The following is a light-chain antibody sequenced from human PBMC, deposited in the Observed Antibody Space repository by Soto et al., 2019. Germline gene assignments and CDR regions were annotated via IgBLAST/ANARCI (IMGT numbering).Light chain of an antibody. CDR2: DAS. V-gene: IGKV3-20*01. J-gene: IGKJ1*01. CDR3: QQYGSPRWT. CDR1: QTVRNNY. Sequence: EIVMTQSPATLSVSPGESVTLSCRASQTVRNNYLAWYQQKPGQAPRLLIYDASSRATGIPDRFSGSGSGADFTLTISRLEPEDFAVYYCQQYGSPRWTFGQGTKVDIK.